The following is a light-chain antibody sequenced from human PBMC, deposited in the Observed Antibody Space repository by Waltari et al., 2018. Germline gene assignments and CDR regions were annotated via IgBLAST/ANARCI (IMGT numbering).Light chain of an antibody. J-gene: IGKJ2*01. CDR3: QQYNDFPA. V-gene: IGKV1-33*01. Sequence: DIQMTLSPSSLSASVGDSVTITCQASQDIRNHLNWYQQKPGKAPRLLIYDASNLETGVPSRFSGSGSGTDFTFTISTLQPEDIATYYCQQYNDFPAFGQGTKLEIK. CDR1: QDIRNH. CDR2: DAS.